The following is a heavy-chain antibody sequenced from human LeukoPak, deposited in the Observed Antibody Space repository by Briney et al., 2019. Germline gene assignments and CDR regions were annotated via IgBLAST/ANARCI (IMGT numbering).Heavy chain of an antibody. J-gene: IGHJ5*02. V-gene: IGHV4-39*01. CDR2: IHNSGST. CDR1: GGSISISTYS. Sequence: SETLSLTCNVSGGSISISTYSWGWVRQPPDKGLEWIGSIHNSGSTYYNPSLKSRVTISLDTSKNQFSLNLSSVTATDTAVYFCARAYFGSGTILSWGQGTLVIVSS. CDR3: ARAYFGSGTILS. D-gene: IGHD3-10*01.